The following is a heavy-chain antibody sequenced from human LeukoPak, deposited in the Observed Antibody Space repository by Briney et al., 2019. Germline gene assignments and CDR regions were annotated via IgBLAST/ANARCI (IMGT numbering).Heavy chain of an antibody. CDR3: ARGPNSNWSGLDF. J-gene: IGHJ4*02. CDR2: ISPTGSTT. V-gene: IGHV3-74*01. CDR1: GFSFSGHW. Sequence: GGSLRLSCTASGFSFSGHWMHWARQLPGKGLVWVSRISPTGSTTSYADSVMGRFTVSRDNAKNTLYLQVNNLRAEDTAVYYCARGPNSNWSGLDFWGQGTLLTVSS. D-gene: IGHD6-6*01.